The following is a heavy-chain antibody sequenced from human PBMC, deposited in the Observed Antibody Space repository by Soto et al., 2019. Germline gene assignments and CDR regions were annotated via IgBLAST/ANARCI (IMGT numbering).Heavy chain of an antibody. J-gene: IGHJ5*02. CDR2: IYYSGST. Sequence: PSETLSLTCTVCGGSISSSSYYWGWIRQPPGKGLEWIGSIYYSGSTYYNPSLKSRVTISVDTSKNQFSLKLSSVTAADTAVYYCARRDRTVTMSWFDPWGQGTLVTVSS. CDR1: GGSISSSSYY. CDR3: ARRDRTVTMSWFDP. D-gene: IGHD4-17*01. V-gene: IGHV4-39*01.